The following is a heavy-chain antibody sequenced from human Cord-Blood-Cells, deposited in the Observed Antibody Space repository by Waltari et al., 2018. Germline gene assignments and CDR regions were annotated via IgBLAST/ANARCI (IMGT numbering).Heavy chain of an antibody. J-gene: IGHJ4*02. Sequence: QLQLQESGPGLVKPSETLSLTCTVSGGSISSSSYYWGWIRQPPGKGLEWIGSIYYSGSTYDNPSLKSRVTISVDTSKNQFSLKLSSVTAADTAVYYCASGANGYDSSGYFDYWGQGTLVTVSS. CDR1: GGSISSSSYY. D-gene: IGHD3-22*01. CDR3: ASGANGYDSSGYFDY. V-gene: IGHV4-39*07. CDR2: IYYSGST.